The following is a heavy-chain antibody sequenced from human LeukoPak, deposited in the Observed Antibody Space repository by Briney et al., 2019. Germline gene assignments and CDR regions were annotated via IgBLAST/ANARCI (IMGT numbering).Heavy chain of an antibody. V-gene: IGHV4-34*01. J-gene: IGHJ4*02. Sequence: SETLSLTCAVYGGSFSGYYWSWIRQPPGKGLEWIGEINHSGSTNYNPSLKSRVTISVDTSKNQFSLKLSSVTAADTAVYYCARGVGYSYGRLDYWGQGTLVTVSS. CDR3: ARGVGYSYGRLDY. CDR2: INHSGST. CDR1: GGSFSGYY. D-gene: IGHD5-18*01.